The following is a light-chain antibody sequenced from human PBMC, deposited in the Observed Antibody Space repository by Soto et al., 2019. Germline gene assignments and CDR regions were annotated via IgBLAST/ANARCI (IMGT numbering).Light chain of an antibody. Sequence: QSALTQPPSASGSPGQSVTISCNGTSSDVGGYNYVSWYRQHPGKAPKVLVYEVSKRPSGIPDRFSGSKSGNTASLTVSGLQAEDEADYYCSSYAGSNNLLFGTGTKLTVL. V-gene: IGLV2-8*01. CDR1: SSDVGGYNY. CDR2: EVS. CDR3: SSYAGSNNLL. J-gene: IGLJ1*01.